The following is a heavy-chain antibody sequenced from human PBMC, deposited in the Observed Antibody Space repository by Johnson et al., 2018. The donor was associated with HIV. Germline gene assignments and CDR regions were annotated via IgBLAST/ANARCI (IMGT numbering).Heavy chain of an antibody. CDR1: GFTFNSYG. V-gene: IGHV3-23*04. J-gene: IGHJ3*02. Sequence: VQVVESGGTVVQPGRSLRLSCAASGFTFNSYGMHWVRQAPGKGLEWVSAISGSGYTTYYADSVKGRFTISRDNSKNTVYLQMNSLRAEDTAVYYCARVPSRSSWYTAFDIWGQGTTVTVSS. CDR2: ISGSGYTT. D-gene: IGHD6-13*01. CDR3: ARVPSRSSWYTAFDI.